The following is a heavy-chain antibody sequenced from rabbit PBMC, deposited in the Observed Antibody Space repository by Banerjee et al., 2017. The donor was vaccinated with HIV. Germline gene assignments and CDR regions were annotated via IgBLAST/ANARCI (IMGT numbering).Heavy chain of an antibody. CDR2: IYTGSSGST. D-gene: IGHD6-1*01. V-gene: IGHV1S45*01. CDR3: ARSYGRGTYGIDYGLDL. Sequence: QQQLEESGGGLVKPGGTLTLTCKASGFSFSSGYYMFWVRQAPGKGLELIACIYTGSSGSTYYASWAKGRFTISKTSSTTVTLHMTSLTAADTATYFCARSYGRGTYGIDYGLDLWGQGTLVTVS. J-gene: IGHJ4*01. CDR1: GFSFSSGYY.